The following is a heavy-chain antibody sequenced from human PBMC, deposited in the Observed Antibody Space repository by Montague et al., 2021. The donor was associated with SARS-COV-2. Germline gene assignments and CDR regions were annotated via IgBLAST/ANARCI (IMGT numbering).Heavy chain of an antibody. CDR1: GGSIYSYY. J-gene: IGHJ5*02. Sequence: SETLSLTCTVSGGSIYSYYWSWVRQPPGKGLEWIGRVSHEGRTNYDPSLKSRVTISVDTSNNYFSLRLSSVTAADTAVYYCVRDTQYYDDNAWDDWFDPWGQGTLVTVSS. D-gene: IGHD3-16*01. V-gene: IGHV4-59*01. CDR2: VSHEGRT. CDR3: VRDTQYYDDNAWDDWFDP.